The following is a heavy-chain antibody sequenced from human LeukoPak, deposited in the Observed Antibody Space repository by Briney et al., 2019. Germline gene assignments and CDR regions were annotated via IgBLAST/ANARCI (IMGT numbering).Heavy chain of an antibody. CDR2: ISYDGSNK. Sequence: PGGSLRLSCTASGITFGDYAMSWLRQAPGKGLEWVAVISYDGSNKYYADSVKGRFTISRDNSKNTLYLQMNSLRAEDTAVYYGGVFDAFDIWGQGTMVTVSS. CDR1: GITFGDYA. J-gene: IGHJ3*02. CDR3: GVFDAFDI. V-gene: IGHV3-30-3*01.